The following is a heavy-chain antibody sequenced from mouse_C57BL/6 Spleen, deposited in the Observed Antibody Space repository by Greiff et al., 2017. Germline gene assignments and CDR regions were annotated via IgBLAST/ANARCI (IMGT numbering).Heavy chain of an antibody. CDR2: IDPETGGT. D-gene: IGHD1-1*01. CDR1: GYTFTDYE. J-gene: IGHJ2*01. Sequence: VQLQQSGAELVRPGASVTLSCKASGYTFTDYEMHWVKQTPVHGLEWIGAIDPETGGTAYNQKFKGKAILTADKSSSTAYMELRSLTSEDSAVYYCTRPGGSRYYFDYWGQGTTLTVSS. V-gene: IGHV1-15*01. CDR3: TRPGGSRYYFDY.